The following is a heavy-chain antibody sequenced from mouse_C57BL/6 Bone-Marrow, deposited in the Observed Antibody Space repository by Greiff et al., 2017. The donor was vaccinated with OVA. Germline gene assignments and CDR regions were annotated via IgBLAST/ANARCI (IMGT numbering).Heavy chain of an antibody. CDR2: IYPGDGDT. Sequence: VQLQQSGAELVKPGASVKISCKASGYAFSSYWMNWVKQRPGKGLEWMGQIYPGDGDTNYNGKFKGKATLTADKSSSTASMQLSSLTSEDSAVYFCARVDYDGYFDVWGTGTTVTVSS. D-gene: IGHD2-4*01. CDR1: GYAFSSYW. CDR3: ARVDYDGYFDV. J-gene: IGHJ1*03. V-gene: IGHV1-80*01.